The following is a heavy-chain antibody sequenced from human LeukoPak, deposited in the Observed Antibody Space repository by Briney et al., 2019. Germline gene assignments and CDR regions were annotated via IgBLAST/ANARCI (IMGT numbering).Heavy chain of an antibody. D-gene: IGHD3-22*01. CDR1: GYTFTGYY. V-gene: IGHV1-2*04. Sequence: ASVKVSCKASGYTFTGYYTHWVRQAPGQGLEWMGWINPNSGGTNYAQKFQGWVTMTRDTSISTAYMELSRLRSDDTAVYYCAREDSSGYYGMEGYWGQGTLVTVSS. CDR2: INPNSGGT. CDR3: AREDSSGYYGMEGY. J-gene: IGHJ4*02.